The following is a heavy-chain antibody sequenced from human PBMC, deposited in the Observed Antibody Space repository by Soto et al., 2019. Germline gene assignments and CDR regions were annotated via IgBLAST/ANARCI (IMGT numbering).Heavy chain of an antibody. D-gene: IGHD2-21*01. Sequence: SETLSLTCAVSGVSIHNSHSFWGWIRQPPGKGLEFIANVYYSGGAHYNPSFKSRVTISVDTATNRVSLRMSSVTAADTAVYFCGRVVEGATRHTDFDSWGQGTLVTVSS. V-gene: IGHV4-39*01. CDR1: GVSIHNSHSF. J-gene: IGHJ5*01. CDR2: VYYSGGA. CDR3: GRVVEGATRHTDFDS.